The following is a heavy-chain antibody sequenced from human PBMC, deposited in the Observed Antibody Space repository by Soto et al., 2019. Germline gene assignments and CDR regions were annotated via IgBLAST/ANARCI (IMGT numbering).Heavy chain of an antibody. Sequence: GGSLSLSCAASGFFFSSYAMHWVRQAPGKGLEWVAVISYDGSNKYYADSVKGRFTISRDNSKNTLYLQMNSLRAEDTAVYYCARGRIFDYWGQGTLVTVSS. CDR1: GFFFSSYA. CDR3: ARGRIFDY. CDR2: ISYDGSNK. D-gene: IGHD3-10*01. V-gene: IGHV3-30-3*01. J-gene: IGHJ4*02.